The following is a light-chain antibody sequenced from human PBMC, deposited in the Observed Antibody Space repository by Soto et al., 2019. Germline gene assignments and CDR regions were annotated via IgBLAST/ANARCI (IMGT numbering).Light chain of an antibody. CDR1: SSDVGGYNY. CDR2: DVS. Sequence: QSALTQPASVSGSPGQSITISCTGTSSDVGGYNYVSWYQQHPGKAPKLMIYDVSNRPSGVSNRFSGSKSGNTASLTISGLQAEDEADYYCSSYTSSSPYVFRTGT. J-gene: IGLJ1*01. CDR3: SSYTSSSPYV. V-gene: IGLV2-14*01.